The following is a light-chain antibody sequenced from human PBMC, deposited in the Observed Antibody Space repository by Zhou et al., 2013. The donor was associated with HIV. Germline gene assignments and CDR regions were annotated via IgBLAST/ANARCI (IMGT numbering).Light chain of an antibody. CDR1: QRLRGN. Sequence: EIVLTQSPATVSVSPGERATLSCRASQRLRGNLAWYQQKPGQAPRLLIFGGSTRAAGVPARFSGSESGTDFTLTITSLESEDFAVYYCQQRKSGLSFGGGTKVEI. J-gene: IGKJ4*01. CDR2: GGS. CDR3: QQRKSGLS. V-gene: IGKV3-15*01.